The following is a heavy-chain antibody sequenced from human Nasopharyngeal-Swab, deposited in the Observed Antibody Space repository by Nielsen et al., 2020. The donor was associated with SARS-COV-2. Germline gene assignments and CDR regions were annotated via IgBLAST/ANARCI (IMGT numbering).Heavy chain of an antibody. Sequence: GGSLRLSCAASGFTFSSYSMNWVRQAPGKGLEWVSYISSSSSTIYYADSVKGRFTISRDNAKNSLYLQMNSLRAEDTAVYYCARSSHQSEGYAFDYWGQGTPVTVSS. J-gene: IGHJ4*02. D-gene: IGHD5-12*01. CDR1: GFTFSSYS. CDR2: ISSSSSTI. CDR3: ARSSHQSEGYAFDY. V-gene: IGHV3-48*04.